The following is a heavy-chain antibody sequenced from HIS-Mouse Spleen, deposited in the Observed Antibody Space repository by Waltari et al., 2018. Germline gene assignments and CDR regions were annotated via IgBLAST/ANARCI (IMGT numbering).Heavy chain of an antibody. V-gene: IGHV4-34*01. CDR1: GGSFSGYY. CDR2: INHSGST. D-gene: IGHD6-6*01. J-gene: IGHJ4*02. Sequence: QVQLQQWGAGLLKPSETLSLTCAVYGGSFSGYYWSWIRQPPGKGLEWIGEINHSGSTNYNTSLKSRVTISVDTSKNQFALKLSSVTAADTCARAGYSSSSFDYWGQGTLVTVSS. CDR3: YSSSSFDY.